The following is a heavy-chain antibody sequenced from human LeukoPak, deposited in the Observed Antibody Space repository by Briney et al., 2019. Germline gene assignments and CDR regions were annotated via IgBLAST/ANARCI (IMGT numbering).Heavy chain of an antibody. Sequence: SETLSLTCTVSGGSISSSSYYWGCIRQPPGKGLEWIGSIYYSGSTYYNPSLKSRVTISVDTSKDQCSLELSSVTAADTAVYYCARGSYSSGWYGWFDPWGQGTLVTVSS. CDR3: ARGSYSSGWYGWFDP. CDR1: GGSISSSSYY. CDR2: IYYSGST. V-gene: IGHV4-39*07. J-gene: IGHJ5*02. D-gene: IGHD6-19*01.